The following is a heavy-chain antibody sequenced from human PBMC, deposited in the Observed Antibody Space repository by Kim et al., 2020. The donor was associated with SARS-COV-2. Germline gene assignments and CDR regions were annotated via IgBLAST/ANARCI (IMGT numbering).Heavy chain of an antibody. CDR2: IKCDGSEK. CDR1: GFTFSSSW. J-gene: IGHJ4*02. D-gene: IGHD6-13*01. Sequence: GGSLRLSCAASGFTFSSSWMHWVCQAPEKGLDWVADIKCDGSEKYYVDSVKGRLTISRDNAKNSLCLQVNSLRAEDMTVYYCVRGLLGSSWYDLYYFDYWGQGTLVTVSS. V-gene: IGHV3-7*03. CDR3: VRGLLGSSWYDLYYFDY.